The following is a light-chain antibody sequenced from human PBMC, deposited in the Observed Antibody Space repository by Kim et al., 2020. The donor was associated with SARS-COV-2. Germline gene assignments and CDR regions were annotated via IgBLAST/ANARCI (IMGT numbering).Light chain of an antibody. Sequence: SYGLTQPPSVSVSPGQTASITCSGDKLGDKYACWYQQKPGQSPVLVIYQDSKRPSGIPERFSGSNSGNTATLTISGTQAMDEADYYCQAWDSSTAVFGTGTKVTV. CDR1: KLGDKY. J-gene: IGLJ1*01. V-gene: IGLV3-1*01. CDR3: QAWDSSTAV. CDR2: QDS.